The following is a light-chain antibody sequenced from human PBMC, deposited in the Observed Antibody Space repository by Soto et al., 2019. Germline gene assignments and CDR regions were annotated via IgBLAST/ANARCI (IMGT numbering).Light chain of an antibody. J-gene: IGLJ1*01. V-gene: IGLV2-14*01. CDR3: SSYTSRSTLV. Sequence: QSALTQPASVSGSPGQSITISCTGTGSDVGGYDYVSWYQHHPGKAPKVMIYEVTNRPSGVSNRFSGSKSGNTASLTISGLQAEDEADYYCSSYTSRSTLVFGTGTKVTVL. CDR2: EVT. CDR1: GSDVGGYDY.